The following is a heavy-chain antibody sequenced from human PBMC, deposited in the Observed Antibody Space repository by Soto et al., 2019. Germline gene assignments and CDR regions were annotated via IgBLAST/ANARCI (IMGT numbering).Heavy chain of an antibody. CDR3: ANLRGGSQWLVSFFY. D-gene: IGHD6-19*01. J-gene: IGHJ4*02. Sequence: SETLSLTCTVSGGSISSSNWWSWVRQPPGKGLEWIGEIYHSGSTNYNPSLKSRVTISVDKSKNQFSLKLSSVTAADTAVYYCANLRGGSQWLVSFFYWGQGTLVTVSS. CDR2: IYHSGST. V-gene: IGHV4-4*02. CDR1: GGSISSSNW.